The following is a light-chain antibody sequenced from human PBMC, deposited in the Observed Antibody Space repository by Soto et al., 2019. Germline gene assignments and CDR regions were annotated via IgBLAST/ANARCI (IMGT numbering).Light chain of an antibody. CDR3: QQSYSTPRT. V-gene: IGKV1-5*03. Sequence: DVQITQTPSSLSASVLYTVTLTFLASQSIGTWLAWYQQKTGKAPKLLIYKASTLKSGVPSRFSGSGSGTEFTLTISSLQPDDFATYYCQQSYSTPRTFGQGTRLE. CDR1: QSIGTW. CDR2: KAS. J-gene: IGKJ5*01.